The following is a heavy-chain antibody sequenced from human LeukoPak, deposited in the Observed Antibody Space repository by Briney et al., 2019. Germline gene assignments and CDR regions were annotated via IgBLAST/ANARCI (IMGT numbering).Heavy chain of an antibody. D-gene: IGHD1-1*01. CDR1: GGSVSSGSYY. Sequence: SETLSLTCTVSGGSVSSGSYYWSWIRQPPGKGLEWIGYIYYSGSTNYNPSLKSRVTISVDTSKNQFSLKLSSVIVADMAVYYCAKILGDDLFDAFDIWGQGTLVSVSS. CDR2: IYYSGST. J-gene: IGHJ3*02. CDR3: AKILGDDLFDAFDI. V-gene: IGHV4-61*01.